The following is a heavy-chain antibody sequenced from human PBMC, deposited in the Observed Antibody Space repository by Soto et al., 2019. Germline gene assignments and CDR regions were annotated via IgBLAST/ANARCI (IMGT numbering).Heavy chain of an antibody. D-gene: IGHD6-13*01. V-gene: IGHV3-33*01. J-gene: IGHJ6*02. CDR3: AAVADPYYYYGMDV. CDR1: GFTFSSYG. Sequence: QVQLVESGGGVVQPGRSLRLSCAASGFTFSSYGMHWVRQAPGKGLEWVAVIWYDGSNKYYADSVKGRFTISRDNSKNTLYLQLNSRRAADTAVDYCAAVADPYYYYGMDVWGQGTTVTVSS. CDR2: IWYDGSNK.